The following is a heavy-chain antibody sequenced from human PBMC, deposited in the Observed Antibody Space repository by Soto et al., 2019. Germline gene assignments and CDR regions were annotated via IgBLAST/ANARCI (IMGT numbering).Heavy chain of an antibody. V-gene: IGHV1-69*04. CDR2: IIPILGIA. CDR1: GGTFSSYT. Sequence: ASVKVSCKASGGTFSSYTISWVRQAPGQGLEWMGRIIPILGIANYAQKFQGRVTITADKSTSTAYMELSSLRSEDTAVYYCAREGGYYYDSIGYPQDHYYYYYGMDVWGQGTTVTVSS. J-gene: IGHJ6*02. CDR3: AREGGYYYDSIGYPQDHYYYYYGMDV. D-gene: IGHD3-22*01.